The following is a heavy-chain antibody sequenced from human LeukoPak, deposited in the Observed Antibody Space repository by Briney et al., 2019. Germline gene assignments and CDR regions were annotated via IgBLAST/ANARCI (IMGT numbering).Heavy chain of an antibody. CDR1: GYTFTGYF. J-gene: IGHJ3*02. V-gene: IGHV1-46*01. CDR3: ASLAGTVLDDAFDI. CDR2: INPSGGTT. Sequence: SVKVSCKASGYTFTGYFIDWVRRAPGQGLEWMGIINPSGGTTSYAQKFQGRVTMTRDTSTSTVYMELSSLRSEDTAVYYCASLAGTVLDDAFDIWDQGTMVTVSS. D-gene: IGHD6-19*01.